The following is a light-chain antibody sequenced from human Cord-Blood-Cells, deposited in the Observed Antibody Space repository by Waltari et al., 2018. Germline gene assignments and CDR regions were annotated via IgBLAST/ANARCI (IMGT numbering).Light chain of an antibody. V-gene: IGLV2-14*01. CDR1: SSDAGGYNY. CDR3: SSYTSSSTYV. J-gene: IGLJ1*01. CDR2: EVS. Sequence: QSALTQPAAVSGPPGPSITISCPGPSSDAGGYNYVSWYQQHPGKAPKPMIYEVSNRPSGVSNRFSGSKSGNTASLTISGLQAEDEADYYCSSYTSSSTYVFGTGTKVTVL.